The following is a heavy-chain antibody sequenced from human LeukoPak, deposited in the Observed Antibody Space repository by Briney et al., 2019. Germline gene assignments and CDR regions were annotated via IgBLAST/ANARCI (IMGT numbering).Heavy chain of an antibody. J-gene: IGHJ4*02. CDR3: ARAFGVGATSGLDY. V-gene: IGHV3-48*03. Sequence: PGGSLRLSCAASGFTFSSYEMNGVRQAPGKGLGWVSYISISGSTIYYADSVKGRFTISRDNAKNSLYLQMNSLRAEDTAVYYCARAFGVGATSGLDYWGQGTLVTVSS. CDR2: ISISGSTI. D-gene: IGHD1-26*01. CDR1: GFTFSSYE.